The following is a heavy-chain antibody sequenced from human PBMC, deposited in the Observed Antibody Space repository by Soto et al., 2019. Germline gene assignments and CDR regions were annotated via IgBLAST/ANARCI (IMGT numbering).Heavy chain of an antibody. D-gene: IGHD4-17*01. V-gene: IGHV1-69*01. Sequence: QVQLVQSGAEVKKPGSSVKVSCKASGGTFSSYAISWVRQAPGQGLEWMGGIIPIFGTANYAQKLQGRVTITADESTSTAYMELSSLRSEDTAVYYCARVAYGDYGYYYYYGMDVWGQGTTVTVSS. CDR1: GGTFSSYA. CDR2: IIPIFGTA. CDR3: ARVAYGDYGYYYYYGMDV. J-gene: IGHJ6*02.